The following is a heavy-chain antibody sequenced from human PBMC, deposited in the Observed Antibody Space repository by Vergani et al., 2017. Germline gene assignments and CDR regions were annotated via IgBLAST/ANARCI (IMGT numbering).Heavy chain of an antibody. V-gene: IGHV5-51*01. J-gene: IGHJ5*02. CDR3: AREQILNANYAPFDP. Sequence: EVQLVQSGAEVKKPGESLKISCKGSGYSFTSYWIGWVRQMPGKGLEWMGIIYPGDSDTRYSPSFQGQVTISADKSISTAYLQWSSLKASDTAMYYCAREQILNANYAPFDPWGQGTLVTVSS. D-gene: IGHD4/OR15-4a*01. CDR2: IYPGDSDT. CDR1: GYSFTSYW.